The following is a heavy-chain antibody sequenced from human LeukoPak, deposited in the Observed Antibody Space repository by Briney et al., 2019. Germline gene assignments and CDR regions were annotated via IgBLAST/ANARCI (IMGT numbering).Heavy chain of an antibody. CDR2: MNPNSGNT. D-gene: IGHD6-6*01. CDR1: GYTFTGYD. CDR3: ARDGARDSSSPNWFDP. Sequence: ASVKVSCKASGYTFTGYDINWVRQATGQGLEWMGWMNPNSGNTGYAQKFQGRVTMTRNTSISTAYMELSSLRSEDTAVYYCARDGARDSSSPNWFDPWGQGTLVTVSS. V-gene: IGHV1-8*02. J-gene: IGHJ5*02.